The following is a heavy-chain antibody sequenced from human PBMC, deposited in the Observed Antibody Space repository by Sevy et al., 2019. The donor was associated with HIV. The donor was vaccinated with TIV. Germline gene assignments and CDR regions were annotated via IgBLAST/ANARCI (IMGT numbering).Heavy chain of an antibody. Sequence: GGSLRLSCVASEFRVRQAPGKGLEWVSSISTSGSNRYYADSVKGRVTISRDNAKKSLYLQMNSLRAEDTAIYFCAKRGGQYDLGMDVWGQGTTVTVSS. CDR1: EF. D-gene: IGHD1-1*01. CDR3: AKRGGQYDLGMDV. CDR2: ISTSGSNR. V-gene: IGHV3-48*03. J-gene: IGHJ6*02.